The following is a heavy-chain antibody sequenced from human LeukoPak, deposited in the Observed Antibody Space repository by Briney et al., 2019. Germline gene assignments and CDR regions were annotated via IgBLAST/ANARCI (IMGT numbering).Heavy chain of an antibody. CDR3: ASARPDYDFWSGNTYYYYYYMDV. D-gene: IGHD3-3*01. Sequence: PSETLSLTCTVSGGSISSSSYYWGWIRQPPGKGLEWIGSIYYSGSTYHNPSLKSRVTISVDTSNNQFSLKLSSVTAADTAVYYCASARPDYDFWSGNTYYYYYYMDVWGKGTTVTVSS. CDR2: IYYSGST. CDR1: GGSISSSSYY. J-gene: IGHJ6*03. V-gene: IGHV4-39*01.